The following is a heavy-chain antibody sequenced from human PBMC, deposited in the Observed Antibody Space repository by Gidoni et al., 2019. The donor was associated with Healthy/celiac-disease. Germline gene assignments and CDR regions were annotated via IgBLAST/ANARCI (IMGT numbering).Heavy chain of an antibody. V-gene: IGHV5-51*01. Sequence: EVQLVQSGAEVKKPGESLKISCTGAGYSFTSYWIGWVRQMPGKGLEWMGIIYPGDSDTRYSPSFQGQVTISADKSISTAYLQWSSLKASDTAMYYCARLVSYSSSRYYGMDVWGQGTTVTVSS. CDR1: GYSFTSYW. CDR3: ARLVSYSSSRYYGMDV. D-gene: IGHD6-13*01. J-gene: IGHJ6*02. CDR2: IYPGDSDT.